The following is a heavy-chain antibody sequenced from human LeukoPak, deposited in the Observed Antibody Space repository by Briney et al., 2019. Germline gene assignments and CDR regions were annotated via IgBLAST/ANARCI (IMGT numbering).Heavy chain of an antibody. V-gene: IGHV3-23*01. CDR1: GFTFSRSA. CDR2: ISSSGNT. Sequence: GGSLRLSCAASGFTFSRSAMTWVRQTPGKGLDWVSSISSSGNTYYADSVKGRFTISRDNSKNMLYLQMNSLRAEDTAVYYCVRGRISEDGLDFWGQGTLVTVSS. CDR3: VRGRISEDGLDF. D-gene: IGHD6-13*01. J-gene: IGHJ4*02.